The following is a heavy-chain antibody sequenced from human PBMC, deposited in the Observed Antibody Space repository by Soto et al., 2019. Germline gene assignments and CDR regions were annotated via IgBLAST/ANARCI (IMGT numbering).Heavy chain of an antibody. CDR1: GFTFSSYD. D-gene: IGHD5-12*01. CDR2: IGTAGDT. Sequence: GGSLRLSCAASGFTFSSYDMHWVRQATGKGLEWVSAIGTAGDTYYPGSVKSRFTISRENAKNSMYLQMNSLRAGDTAEYVCARVGSRGWLQCGGGFGFDAFDIWGQGTMVTVSS. V-gene: IGHV3-13*01. J-gene: IGHJ3*02. CDR3: ARVGSRGWLQCGGGFGFDAFDI.